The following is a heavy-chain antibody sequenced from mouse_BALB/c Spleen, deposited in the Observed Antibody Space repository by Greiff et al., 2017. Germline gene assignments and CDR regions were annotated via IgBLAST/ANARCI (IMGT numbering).Heavy chain of an antibody. Sequence: EVQLQQSGAELVKPGASVKLSCTASGFNIKDTYMHWVKQRPEQGLEWIGRIDPANGNTKYDPKFQGKATITADTSSNTAYLQLSSLTSEDTAVYYCASSAYYGNLDYWGQGTTLTVSS. CDR3: ASSAYYGNLDY. CDR2: IDPANGNT. CDR1: GFNIKDTY. D-gene: IGHD2-10*01. J-gene: IGHJ2*01. V-gene: IGHV14-3*02.